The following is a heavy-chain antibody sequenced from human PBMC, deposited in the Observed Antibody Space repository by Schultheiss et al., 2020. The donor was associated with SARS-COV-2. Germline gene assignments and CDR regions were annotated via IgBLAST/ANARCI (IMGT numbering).Heavy chain of an antibody. CDR3: TRGPVTNCAGADCLPRF. J-gene: IGHJ1*01. D-gene: IGHD2-21*02. Sequence: SETLSLTCAVSGYSISSGYYWSWIRQPPGKGLEWIAYVYYTGSSDYNPSLRSRVTISLDTSQNRVSLILTSVTAADTAVYYCTRGPVTNCAGADCLPRFWGQGTLVTVSS. CDR1: GYSISSGYY. V-gene: IGHV4-61*03. CDR2: VYYTGSS.